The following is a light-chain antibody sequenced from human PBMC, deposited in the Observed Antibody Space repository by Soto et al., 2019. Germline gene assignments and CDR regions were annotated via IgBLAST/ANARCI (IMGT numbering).Light chain of an antibody. Sequence: DIQMTQSPSTLSASVGDRVTITCRASQSISTWLAWYQQKPGTAPKLLIYKASTLESGVPSRLSGSRSGTEFTLTVSSLQPDDFATYYCQQYNDSFPYTFGQGTRLEIK. CDR2: KAS. V-gene: IGKV1-5*03. CDR3: QQYNDSFPYT. J-gene: IGKJ5*01. CDR1: QSISTW.